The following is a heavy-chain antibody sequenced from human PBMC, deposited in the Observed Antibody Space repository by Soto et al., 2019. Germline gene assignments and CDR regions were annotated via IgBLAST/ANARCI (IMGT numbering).Heavy chain of an antibody. Sequence: QAGGSLRLSCAASGFTVSSNYMNWVRQAPGKGLEWVSVIYSGGTTYYADSVKGRFTISRDDSKNTLYLQMNSLRAEDTAVYYCARGLFADVNYWGRGTLVTVSS. CDR3: ARGLFADVNY. J-gene: IGHJ4*02. V-gene: IGHV3-53*01. CDR1: GFTVSSNY. CDR2: IYSGGTT. D-gene: IGHD3-3*01.